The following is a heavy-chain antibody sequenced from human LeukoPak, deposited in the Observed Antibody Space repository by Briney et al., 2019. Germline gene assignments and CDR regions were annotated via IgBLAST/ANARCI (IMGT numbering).Heavy chain of an antibody. CDR3: AREFSEEGDGSAYNY. CDR1: GYTFTTYG. D-gene: IGHD3-10*01. Sequence: ASVKVSCKASGYTFTTYGISWVRQAPGQGLEWMGWISAYNGNTNYAQKLRGRVTMTTDTSTSTAYMELRSLRSDDTAVYYCAREFSEEGDGSAYNYWGQGTLVTVSS. CDR2: ISAYNGNT. V-gene: IGHV1-18*01. J-gene: IGHJ4*02.